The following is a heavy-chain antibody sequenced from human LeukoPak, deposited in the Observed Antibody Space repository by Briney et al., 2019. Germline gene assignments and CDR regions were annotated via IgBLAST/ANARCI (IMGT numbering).Heavy chain of an antibody. Sequence: GESLKISCKGSGYSFTSYWIGWVRQMPGKGLEWMGIIYPGDSDTRYSPSFQGQVTISADKSISTAYLQWSSLKASDTAMYYCARSDTSSGVVTALWDAFDIWGQGTMVTVSS. V-gene: IGHV5-51*01. CDR1: GYSFTSYW. CDR2: IYPGDSDT. D-gene: IGHD2-21*02. J-gene: IGHJ3*02. CDR3: ARSDTSSGVVTALWDAFDI.